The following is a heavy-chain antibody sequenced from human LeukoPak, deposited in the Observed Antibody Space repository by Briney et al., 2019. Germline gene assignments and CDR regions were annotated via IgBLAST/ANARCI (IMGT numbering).Heavy chain of an antibody. CDR2: ISSSSSTI. V-gene: IGHV3-48*04. CDR3: AKGGYRYEGNLDY. J-gene: IGHJ4*02. D-gene: IGHD5-18*01. Sequence: SGGSLRLSCAASGFTFSSYSMNWVRQAPGKGLEWVSYISSSSSTIYYADSVKGRFTISRDNAKNSLYLQMNSLRAEDTAVYYCAKGGYRYEGNLDYWGQGTLVTVSS. CDR1: GFTFSSYS.